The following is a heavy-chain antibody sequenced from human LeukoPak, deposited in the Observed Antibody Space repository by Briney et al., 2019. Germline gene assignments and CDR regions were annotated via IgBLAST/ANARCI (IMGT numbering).Heavy chain of an antibody. CDR1: GGSIRSYS. CDR2: IYTSGST. D-gene: IGHD1-26*01. V-gene: IGHV4-4*07. Sequence: SETLSLTCTVSGGSIRSYSWSWIRQPAGKGLEWIGRIYTSGSTNYNPSLKSRVTMSVDTSKNQVSLKLTSVTAADTAVYYCVRLSVIVGSTLEYYYYYMDVWGQGTTVTVSS. J-gene: IGHJ6*03. CDR3: VRLSVIVGSTLEYYYYYMDV.